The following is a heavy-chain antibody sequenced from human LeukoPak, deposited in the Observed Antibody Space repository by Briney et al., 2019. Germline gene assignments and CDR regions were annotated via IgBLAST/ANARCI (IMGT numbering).Heavy chain of an antibody. V-gene: IGHV1-2*02. CDR1: GYTFTDYY. J-gene: IGHJ4*02. CDR3: ARDLNSYGSGIFDY. D-gene: IGHD3-10*01. CDR2: INPDSGAT. Sequence: ASMKVSCKASGYTFTDYYLHWVRQAPGQGLEWMGWINPDSGATNDAQKFQGRVTMTRDSSISTAFLELSRLTSDDTAVYYCARDLNSYGSGIFDYWGQGTLVTVSS.